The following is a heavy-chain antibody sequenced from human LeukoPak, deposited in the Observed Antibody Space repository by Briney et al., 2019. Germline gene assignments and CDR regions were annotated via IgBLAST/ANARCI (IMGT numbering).Heavy chain of an antibody. J-gene: IGHJ3*02. D-gene: IGHD2-15*01. CDR2: ISYDGSNK. CDR1: GFTFSPYA. CDR3: ARVARSSVIGYLDAFDI. V-gene: IGHV3-30*04. Sequence: PGGSLRLSCAASGFTFSPYAMHWVRQAPGKGLEWVAVISYDGSNKYYADSVKGRFTISRDNAKNSLYLQMNSLRAEDTAVYYCARVARSSVIGYLDAFDIWGQGTMVTVSS.